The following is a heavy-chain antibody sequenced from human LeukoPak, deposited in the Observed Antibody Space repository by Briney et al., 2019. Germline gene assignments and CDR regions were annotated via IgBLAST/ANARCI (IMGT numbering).Heavy chain of an antibody. CDR2: IVVGSGNT. Sequence: SVKVSCKASGFTFTSSAMQWVRQARGQRLEWIGWIVVGSGNTNYAQKFQERVTITRDMSTSTAYMELSSLRSEDTAVYYCAADLGYRSGWSAYYNYGRDVWGQGPTVTVSS. D-gene: IGHD6-19*01. CDR3: AADLGYRSGWSAYYNYGRDV. V-gene: IGHV1-58*02. J-gene: IGHJ6*02. CDR1: GFTFTSSA.